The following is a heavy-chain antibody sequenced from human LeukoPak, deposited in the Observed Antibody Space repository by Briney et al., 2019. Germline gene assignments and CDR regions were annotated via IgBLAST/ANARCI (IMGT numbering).Heavy chain of an antibody. V-gene: IGHV4-34*01. CDR3: ARGGGRSCSGDTCFLSWFDP. J-gene: IGHJ5*02. CDR2: INHDGPT. CDR1: GGSFSDYY. Sequence: SETLSLTCAVYGGSFSDYYWSWIRQPPGRGLEWIGEINHDGPTNYNPSLKSRVTISIDTSKNQFSLKLNSVTAADTAIYYCARGGGRSCSGDTCFLSWFDPWGQGTLVTVSP. D-gene: IGHD2-15*01.